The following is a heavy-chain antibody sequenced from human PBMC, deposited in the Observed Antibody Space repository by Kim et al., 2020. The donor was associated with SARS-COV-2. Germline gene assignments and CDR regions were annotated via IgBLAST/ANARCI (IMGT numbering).Heavy chain of an antibody. CDR2: IYYSGST. Sequence: SETLSLTCTVSGGSISSSSYYWGWIRQPPGKGLEWIGSIYYSGSTYYNPSLKSRVTISVDTSKNQFSLKLSSVTAADTAVYYCATIKYGGYEDYFDYWGQGTLVTVSS. V-gene: IGHV4-39*01. D-gene: IGHD5-12*01. CDR3: ATIKYGGYEDYFDY. CDR1: GGSISSSSYY. J-gene: IGHJ4*02.